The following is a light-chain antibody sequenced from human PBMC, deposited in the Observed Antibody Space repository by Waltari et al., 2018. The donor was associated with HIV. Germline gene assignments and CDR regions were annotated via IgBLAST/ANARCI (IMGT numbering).Light chain of an antibody. CDR3: HSRDTNSDHYV. J-gene: IGLJ1*01. CDR1: SLSSFF. Sequence: SSELTQDPVVSVALGQTINITCQGDSLSSFFANWYQRRPGQAPVLVVYGANRRPSGIPDRFSASNSGNTSSLIISDSQAVDEADYYCHSRDTNSDHYVFGGGTRVIV. V-gene: IGLV3-19*01. CDR2: GAN.